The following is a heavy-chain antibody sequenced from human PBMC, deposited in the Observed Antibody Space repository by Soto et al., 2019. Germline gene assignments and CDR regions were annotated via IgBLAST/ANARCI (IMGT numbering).Heavy chain of an antibody. CDR2: INPNSGGT. CDR1: GYTFTGYY. D-gene: IGHD2-2*01. CDR3: ARDQVVVVPAAISYGMDV. J-gene: IGHJ6*02. V-gene: IGHV1-2*02. Sequence: ASVKVSCKASGYTFTGYYMHWVRQAPGQGLEWMGWINPNSGGTNYAQKFQGRVTMTRDTSISTAYMELSRLRSDDTAVYYCARDQVVVVPAAISYGMDVWGQGTTVTV.